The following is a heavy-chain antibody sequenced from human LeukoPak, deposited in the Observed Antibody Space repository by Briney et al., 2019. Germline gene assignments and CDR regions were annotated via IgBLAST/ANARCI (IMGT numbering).Heavy chain of an antibody. D-gene: IGHD3-22*01. J-gene: IGHJ3*02. Sequence: SETLSLTCAVYGGSFSGYYWSWIRHPPGKGLEWMGEINHRGSPNYNPSLKSRVTISVDTSKNQFSLKLSSVTAADTAVYYCARGLTSLRRSRAYYDSRPDAFDIWGQGTMVTVSS. CDR2: INHRGSP. CDR3: ARGLTSLRRSRAYYDSRPDAFDI. V-gene: IGHV4-34*01. CDR1: GGSFSGYY.